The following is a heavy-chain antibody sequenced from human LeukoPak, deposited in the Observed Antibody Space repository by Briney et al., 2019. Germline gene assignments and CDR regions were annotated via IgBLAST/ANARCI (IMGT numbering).Heavy chain of an antibody. Sequence: PSETLSLTCTVSGGSISSYYWSWIRQPPGKGLEWIGYIYYSGSTNYNPSLKRRVTISVDTSKNQFSLKLSSVTAADTAVYYCARLKGFGELLVDYWGQGTLVTVSS. J-gene: IGHJ4*02. CDR3: ARLKGFGELLVDY. D-gene: IGHD3-10*01. CDR1: GGSISSYY. CDR2: IYYSGST. V-gene: IGHV4-59*08.